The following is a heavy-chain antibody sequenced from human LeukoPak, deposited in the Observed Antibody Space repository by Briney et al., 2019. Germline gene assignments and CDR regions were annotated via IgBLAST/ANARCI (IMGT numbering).Heavy chain of an antibody. J-gene: IGHJ3*02. Sequence: ASVKVSYKASGYTFLSYGLGWLGQAPGQGLEWMGWISAYNGNTNYAQKLQGRVTMTTDTSTSTDYMGLRSLRSDDTAVYFSARGFRGLRAFDICGPGAMVTVSS. CDR2: ISAYNGNT. V-gene: IGHV1-18*01. D-gene: IGHD1-26*01. CDR1: GYTFLSYG. CDR3: ARGFRGLRAFDI.